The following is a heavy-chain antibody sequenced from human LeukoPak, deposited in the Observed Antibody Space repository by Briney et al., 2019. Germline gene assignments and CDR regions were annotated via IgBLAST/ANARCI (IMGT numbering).Heavy chain of an antibody. CDR1: GGSISSYY. J-gene: IGHJ6*02. Sequence: SETLCLTCTVSGGSISSYYWSWIRQPPGKGLEWIGHIYYSGSTNYNPSLKSRVTISVDTSKNQFSLKLSSVTAADTAVYYCARAGGTAGRDYYYYGMDVWGQGTTVTVSS. D-gene: IGHD1-1*01. CDR2: IYYSGST. V-gene: IGHV4-59*01. CDR3: ARAGGTAGRDYYYYGMDV.